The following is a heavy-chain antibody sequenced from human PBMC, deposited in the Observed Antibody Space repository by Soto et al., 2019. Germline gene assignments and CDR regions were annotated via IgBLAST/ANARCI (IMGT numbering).Heavy chain of an antibody. CDR3: ATPTSSSVPYAYYYGMDV. Sequence: EVQLLESGGGLIQPGGSLRLSCAASGFTFTHFALNWVRQAPGKVLEWVSTITSTSGSTNYADSVKGRFTISRDNSKNTVYLQMGSLRAEDTAVYYCATPTSSSVPYAYYYGMDVWGQGTTVTVSS. V-gene: IGHV3-23*01. J-gene: IGHJ6*02. D-gene: IGHD6-6*01. CDR1: GFTFTHFA. CDR2: ITSTSGST.